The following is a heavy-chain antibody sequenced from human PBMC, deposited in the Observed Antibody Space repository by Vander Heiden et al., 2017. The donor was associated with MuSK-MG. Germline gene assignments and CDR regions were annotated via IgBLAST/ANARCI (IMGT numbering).Heavy chain of an antibody. Sequence: QVQLVESGGGVVQPGGSLRLSCVASEFIFRRYGMHWVRQAPGRGLEWVAFIQYDGSNKYYADSVKGRFSISRDNSKNTLYLQMNSLRAEDTAVYYCAKHEATPSWGQGTLVTVSS. CDR3: AKHEATPS. D-gene: IGHD2-15*01. CDR1: EFIFRRYG. V-gene: IGHV3-30*02. J-gene: IGHJ5*02. CDR2: IQYDGSNK.